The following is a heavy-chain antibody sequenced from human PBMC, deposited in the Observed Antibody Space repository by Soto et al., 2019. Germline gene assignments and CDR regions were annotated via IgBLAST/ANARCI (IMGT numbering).Heavy chain of an antibody. Sequence: GMHWVRQAPGKGLEWVAVIWYDGSNKYYADSVKGRFTISRDNSKNTLYLQMNSLRAEDTAVYYCARDPDSSGWSYYFDYWGQGTLVTVSS. CDR2: IWYDGSNK. CDR3: ARDPDSSGWSYYFDY. V-gene: IGHV3-33*01. CDR1: G. D-gene: IGHD6-19*01. J-gene: IGHJ4*02.